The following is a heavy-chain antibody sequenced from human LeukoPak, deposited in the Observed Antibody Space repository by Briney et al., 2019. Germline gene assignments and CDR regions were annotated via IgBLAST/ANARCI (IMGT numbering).Heavy chain of an antibody. V-gene: IGHV3-21*01. D-gene: IGHD6-13*01. CDR1: GFTFSSYS. J-gene: IGHJ5*02. Sequence: PGGSLGLSCAASGFTFSSYSMNWVRQAPGKGLEWVSSISSSSSYIYYADSVKGRFTISRDNAKNSLYLQMNRLRAEDTAVYYCARGGYSSSWYPPPWFDPWGQGTLVTVSS. CDR2: ISSSSSYI. CDR3: ARGGYSSSWYPPPWFDP.